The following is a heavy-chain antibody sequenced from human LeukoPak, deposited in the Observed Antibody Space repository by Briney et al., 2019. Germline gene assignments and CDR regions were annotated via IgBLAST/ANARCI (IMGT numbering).Heavy chain of an antibody. CDR1: GGSISSSSYY. J-gene: IGHJ4*02. CDR2: IYYSGST. CDR3: ARHPLSLLWFGELWSQFDY. D-gene: IGHD3-10*01. V-gene: IGHV4-39*01. Sequence: SETLSLTCTVSGGSISSSSYYWGCIRQPPGKGLEWIGSIYYSGSTYYNPSLKSRVTISVDTSKNQFSLKLSSVTAADTAVYYCARHPLSLLWFGELWSQFDYWGQGTLVTVSS.